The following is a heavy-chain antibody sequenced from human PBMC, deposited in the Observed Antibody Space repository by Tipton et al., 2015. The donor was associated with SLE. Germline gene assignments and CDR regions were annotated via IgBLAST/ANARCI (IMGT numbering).Heavy chain of an antibody. V-gene: IGHV4-4*07. J-gene: IGHJ4*02. CDR2: IYTSGST. CDR3: ARDWGGYCSSTSCLGGFDY. CDR1: GGSISSYY. D-gene: IGHD2-2*03. Sequence: TLSPTCTVSGGSISSYYWSWIRQPAGKGLEWIGRIYTSGSTNYNPSLKSRVTMSVDTSKNQFSLKLSAVAAADTAVYYCARDWGGYCSSTSCLGGFDYWGQGTLVTVSS.